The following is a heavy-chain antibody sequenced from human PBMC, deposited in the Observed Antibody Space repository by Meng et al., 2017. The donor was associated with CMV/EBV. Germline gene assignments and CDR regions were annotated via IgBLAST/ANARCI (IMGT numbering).Heavy chain of an antibody. J-gene: IGHJ6*02. V-gene: IGHV4-59*01. CDR1: GFTFSSYD. CDR2: IYYSGST. D-gene: IGHD2-15*01. Sequence: GSLRLSCAASGFTFSSYDMNWIRQPPGKGLEWIGYIYYSGSTNYNPSLKSRVTISVDTSKNQFSLKLSSVTAADTAVYYCARGGGICSGGSCYPLGYYGMDVWGQGTTVTVSS. CDR3: ARGGGICSGGSCYPLGYYGMDV.